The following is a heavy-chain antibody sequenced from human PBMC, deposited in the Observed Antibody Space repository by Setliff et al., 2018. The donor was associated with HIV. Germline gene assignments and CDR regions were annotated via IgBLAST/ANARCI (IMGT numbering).Heavy chain of an antibody. CDR3: ARRWGIRGYSS. J-gene: IGHJ5*02. CDR2: IYYSGST. CDR1: GSSISTSNW. V-gene: IGHV4-28*01. Sequence: LSLTCTVSGSSISTSNWWGWIRQTPGKGLEWIGYIYYSGSTNYNPSLKSRVTISVDTSKNQFSLKLSSVTAADTAVYYCARRWGIRGYSSWGQGTLVTVSS. D-gene: IGHD5-18*01.